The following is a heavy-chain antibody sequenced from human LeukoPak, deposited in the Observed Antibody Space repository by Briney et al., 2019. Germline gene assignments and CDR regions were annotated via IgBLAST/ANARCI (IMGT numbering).Heavy chain of an antibody. V-gene: IGHV7-4-1*02. CDR2: INTNPGNP. Sequence: EASVNVSCKASGYTFTSYAMNWVRQAPGQGLEWMGWINTNPGNPTYAQGLTGRFVFSLDTSVSTAYLQISSLKAEDTAVYYCAAAFCGGDCYEFDYWGQGTLVTVSS. CDR1: GYTFTSYA. D-gene: IGHD2-21*02. J-gene: IGHJ4*02. CDR3: AAAFCGGDCYEFDY.